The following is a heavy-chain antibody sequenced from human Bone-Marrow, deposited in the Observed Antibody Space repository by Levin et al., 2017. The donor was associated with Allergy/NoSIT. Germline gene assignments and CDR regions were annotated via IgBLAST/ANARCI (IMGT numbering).Heavy chain of an antibody. CDR1: GFSLSSYW. V-gene: IGHV3-7*02. CDR3: LNWRSY. CDR2: IKKDGSAK. J-gene: IGHJ4*02. Sequence: LSLTCEVSGFSLSSYWMSWVRQAPGKGLEWVAKIKKDGSAKFYVDSVKGRFTTSRDNAKNTLYLQMNNLRVEDTAVYYCLNWRSYWGRGTLVTVSS.